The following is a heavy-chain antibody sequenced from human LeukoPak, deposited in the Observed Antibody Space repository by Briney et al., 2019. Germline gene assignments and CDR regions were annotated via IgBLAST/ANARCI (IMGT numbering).Heavy chain of an antibody. D-gene: IGHD3-10*01. Sequence: GGPLRLSCAASGFTFSNHWMHWVRQVPGKGLVWVSRINSDGTKRNYADSVKGRLTISRDNAKNTLYLQMNSLRAEDTAVYYCARGNYGSGSSPLDYWGQGTLVTVSS. J-gene: IGHJ4*02. CDR1: GFTFSNHW. V-gene: IGHV3-74*01. CDR3: ARGNYGSGSSPLDY. CDR2: INSDGTKR.